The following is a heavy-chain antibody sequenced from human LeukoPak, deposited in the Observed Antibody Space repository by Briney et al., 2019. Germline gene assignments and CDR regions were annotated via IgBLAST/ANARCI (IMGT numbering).Heavy chain of an antibody. CDR1: GYSFTSNF. CDR3: ARVRGYSSSSRYVDY. D-gene: IGHD6-6*01. CDR2: IVPSGGTT. Sequence: ASVKVSCKASGYSFTSNFVHWVRQAPGQGLEWMGVIVPSGGTTSYRQKFQGRVTMTRDMSTTTVYMELTSLRFDDTAVYYCARVRGYSSSSRYVDYWGQGTLVTVSS. V-gene: IGHV1-46*01. J-gene: IGHJ4*02.